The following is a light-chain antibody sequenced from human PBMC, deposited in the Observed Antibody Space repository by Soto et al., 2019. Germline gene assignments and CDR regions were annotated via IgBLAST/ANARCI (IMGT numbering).Light chain of an antibody. Sequence: EIVMTQSPATLSVSPGERATLSCRASQSISNSLAWYQHKPGQAPRLLIYGASTRATGVPARFSGSGSATEFTLTISSLEPEDFAVYYCQQRAKWVTFGRGTKWIS. CDR3: QQRAKWVT. J-gene: IGKJ4*01. CDR2: GAS. CDR1: QSISNS. V-gene: IGKV3-15*01.